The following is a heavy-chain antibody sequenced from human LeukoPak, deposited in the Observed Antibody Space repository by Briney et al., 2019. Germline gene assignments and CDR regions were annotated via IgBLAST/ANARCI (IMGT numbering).Heavy chain of an antibody. CDR1: GYTFTSYG. J-gene: IGHJ6*03. CDR3: ARDFISASGYDYYYYYMDV. D-gene: IGHD3-22*01. CDR2: ISAYNGNT. V-gene: IGHV1-18*01. Sequence: ASVKVSCKASGYTFTSYGISWVRQAPGQGLEWMGWISAYNGNTNYAQKLQGRVTMTTDTSTSTAYMELRSLRSDDTAVYYCARDFISASGYDYYYYYMDVWGKGTTVTVSS.